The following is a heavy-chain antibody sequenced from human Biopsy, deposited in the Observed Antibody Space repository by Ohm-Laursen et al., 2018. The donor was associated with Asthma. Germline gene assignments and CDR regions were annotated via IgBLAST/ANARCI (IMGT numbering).Heavy chain of an antibody. J-gene: IGHJ4*02. D-gene: IGHD2-2*01. Sequence: GSSVKVSCKSLGGTFNTYVIGWVRQAPGQGLEWMGGINSVFGTTTYPQKFQGRVTITADDSTSTVYVELSSLRSEDTAVYYCARKAGSCISRTCYSLDFWGQGTLVTVSS. V-gene: IGHV1-69*01. CDR1: GGTFNTYV. CDR3: ARKAGSCISRTCYSLDF. CDR2: INSVFGTT.